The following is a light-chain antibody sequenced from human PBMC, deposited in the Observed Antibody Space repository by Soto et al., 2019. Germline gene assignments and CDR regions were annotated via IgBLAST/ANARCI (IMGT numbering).Light chain of an antibody. V-gene: IGLV1-40*01. J-gene: IGLJ3*02. CDR2: GNN. CDR1: SSNIGAGYD. CDR3: QSYDTSLSGRV. Sequence: QAVVTQPPSVSGAPGQRVTISCTGSSSNIGAGYDVHWYQQLPGTAPKLLIYGNNNRPSGVTDRFSGSKSGTSASLAITGLQAEDEADFYCQSYDTSLSGRVFGGGTKLTVL.